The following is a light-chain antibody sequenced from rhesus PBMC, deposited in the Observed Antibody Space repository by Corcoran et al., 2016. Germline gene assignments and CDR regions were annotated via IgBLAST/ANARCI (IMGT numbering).Light chain of an antibody. J-gene: IGKJ4*01. CDR1: QGINSY. CDR2: AAS. V-gene: IGKV1-28*02. Sequence: DIQMTQSPSSLSASVGDTVTITCRASQGINSYLNWFQQKPGKAPKLLIYAASSLESGVPSRFSGSGSGSDFTLTISSLQPEDFAVYYCLQHKSYPLTFGGGTKVELK. CDR3: LQHKSYPLT.